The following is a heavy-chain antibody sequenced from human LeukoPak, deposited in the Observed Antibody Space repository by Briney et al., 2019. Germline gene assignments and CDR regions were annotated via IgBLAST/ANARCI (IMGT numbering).Heavy chain of an antibody. J-gene: IGHJ4*02. D-gene: IGHD3-10*01. V-gene: IGHV3-7*01. CDR1: GFTFSNYH. Sequence: GGSLRLSCATSGFTFSNYHMSWVRQAPGKGLEWVANTNADGSTKYYVYSVNGRFTISSDNAKSSLYLQMNSLRADDTAVYYCAREYYYGSGSYFYWGQGTLVTVSS. CDR3: AREYYYGSGSYFY. CDR2: TNADGSTK.